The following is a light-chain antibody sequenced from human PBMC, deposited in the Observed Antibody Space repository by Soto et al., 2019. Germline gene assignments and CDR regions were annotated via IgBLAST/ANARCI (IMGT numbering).Light chain of an antibody. CDR3: QQASSFPLT. V-gene: IGKV1-12*01. CDR2: GAS. Sequence: IQMTQSPSSVSASVGDSVTITCRARQLISSWLAWYQVKPGKAPKLLIYGASNRESGVPSRFSSSESGTLCTLTINSLQPEDFATYYCQQASSFPLTFGGGTEVEV. J-gene: IGKJ4*01. CDR1: QLISSW.